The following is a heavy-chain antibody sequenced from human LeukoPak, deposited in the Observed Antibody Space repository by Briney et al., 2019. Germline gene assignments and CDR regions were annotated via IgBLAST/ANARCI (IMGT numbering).Heavy chain of an antibody. CDR2: IYYSGST. CDR1: GGSISSYY. V-gene: IGHV4-59*01. D-gene: IGHD3-22*01. Sequence: PSETLSLTCTVSGGSISSYYWSWIRQPPGKGLEWIGYIYYSGSTNYNPSLKSRVTISVDTSKNQFSLKLSSVTAADTAVYYCARNYDSSANWYFDLWGRGTLATVSS. J-gene: IGHJ2*01. CDR3: ARNYDSSANWYFDL.